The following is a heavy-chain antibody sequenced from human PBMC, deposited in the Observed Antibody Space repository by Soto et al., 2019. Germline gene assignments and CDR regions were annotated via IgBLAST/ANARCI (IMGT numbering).Heavy chain of an antibody. D-gene: IGHD3-9*01. CDR2: IYYSGST. J-gene: IGHJ5*02. V-gene: IGHV4-39*01. Sequence: PSETLSLTCTVSGGSISSSSYYWGWIRQPPGKGLEWIGSIYYSGSTYYNPSLKSRVTISVDTSKNQFSLKLSSVTAADTAVYYCARHPYGIVGGSNWFDPWGQGTLVTVSS. CDR3: ARHPYGIVGGSNWFDP. CDR1: GGSISSSSYY.